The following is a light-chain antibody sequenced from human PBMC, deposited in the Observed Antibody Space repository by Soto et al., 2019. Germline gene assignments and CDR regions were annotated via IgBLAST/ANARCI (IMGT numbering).Light chain of an antibody. CDR2: DVS. CDR3: SSYTSRSTHYV. CDR1: SSDVGGYKY. Sequence: QSALTQPASVSGSPGQSITISCTGTSSDVGGYKYVSWYQQYPGEAPKLMIYDVSNRPSGVSNRFSGSKSGNTASLTISGLQAEDEADYYCSSYTSRSTHYVFGTGTKLTVL. J-gene: IGLJ1*01. V-gene: IGLV2-14*01.